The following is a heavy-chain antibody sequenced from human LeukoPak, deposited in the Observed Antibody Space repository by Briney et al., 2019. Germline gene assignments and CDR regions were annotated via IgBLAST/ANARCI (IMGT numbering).Heavy chain of an antibody. CDR3: ARDYYDILTGYYHLDY. J-gene: IGHJ4*02. Sequence: SLTLPSSANRLDSSGYGMRGDREARGKGLEKVAVISYDGSNKHYADSVKGRFTISRDNAKNSLYLQMNSLRAEDMAVYYCARDYYDILTGYYHLDYWGQGTLVTVSS. D-gene: IGHD3-9*01. CDR1: RLDSSGYG. V-gene: IGHV3-30*03. CDR2: ISYDGSNK.